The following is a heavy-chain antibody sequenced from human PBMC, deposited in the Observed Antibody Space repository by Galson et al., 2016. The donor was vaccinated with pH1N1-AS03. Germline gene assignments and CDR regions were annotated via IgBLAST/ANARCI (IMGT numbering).Heavy chain of an antibody. V-gene: IGHV3-49*03. J-gene: IGHJ3*02. Sequence: SLRLSCAASGFSFGDSAMSWFRQAPGKGPEWVGFIRKTASGGTTEYAASVKGRFTVSRDDSKSIAYLQMNRLKTEDTAVYYCRMIVHFHIWGQGTMVTVSS. CDR2: IRKTASGGTT. CDR1: GFSFGDSA. CDR3: RMIVHFHI. D-gene: IGHD3-22*01.